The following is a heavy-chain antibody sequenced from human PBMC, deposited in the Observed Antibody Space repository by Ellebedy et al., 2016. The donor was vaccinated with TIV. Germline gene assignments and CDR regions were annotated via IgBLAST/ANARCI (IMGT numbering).Heavy chain of an antibody. V-gene: IGHV1-46*01. CDR1: GYTFTSYY. CDR3: ARMGMVRGVTIAYGMDV. D-gene: IGHD3-10*01. J-gene: IGHJ6*02. CDR2: INPSGGST. Sequence: ASVKVSXKASGYTFTSYYMHWVRQAPGQGLEWMGIINPSGGSTSYAQKFQGRVTMTRDTSTSTVYMELSSLRSEDTAVYYCARMGMVRGVTIAYGMDVWGQGTTVTVSS.